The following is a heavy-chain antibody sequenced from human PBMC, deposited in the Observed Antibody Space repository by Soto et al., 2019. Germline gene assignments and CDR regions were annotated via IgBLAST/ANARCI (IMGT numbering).Heavy chain of an antibody. J-gene: IGHJ4*02. CDR3: AGGAGYDGDFDY. D-gene: IGHD3-10*01. CDR1: GGSVSSGSYY. V-gene: IGHV4-61*01. Sequence: LSLTCTVSGGSVSSGSYYWSWIRQPPGKGLEWIGYIYYSGSTNYNPSLKSRVTISVDTSKNQFSLKLSSVTAADTAVYYCAGGAGYDGDFDYWGQGTPVTVSS. CDR2: IYYSGST.